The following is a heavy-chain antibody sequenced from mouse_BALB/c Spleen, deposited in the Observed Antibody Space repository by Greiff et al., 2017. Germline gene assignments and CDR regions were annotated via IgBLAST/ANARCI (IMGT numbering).Heavy chain of an antibody. V-gene: IGHV14-3*02. D-gene: IGHD1-1*01. CDR3: ARNYYGSGRDYFDY. CDR2: IDPANGNT. Sequence: EVKLQQSGAELVKPGASVKLSCTASGFNIKDTYMHWVKQRPEQGLEWIGRIDPANGNTKYDPKFEGKATITADTSSNTAYLQLSSLTSEDTAVYYCARNYYGSGRDYFDYWGQGTTLTVSS. J-gene: IGHJ2*01. CDR1: GFNIKDTY.